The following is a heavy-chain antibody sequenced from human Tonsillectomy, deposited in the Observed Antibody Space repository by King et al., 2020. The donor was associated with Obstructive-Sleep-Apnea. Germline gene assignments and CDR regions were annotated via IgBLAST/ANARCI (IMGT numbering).Heavy chain of an antibody. J-gene: IGHJ4*02. V-gene: IGHV1-8*01. CDR3: ARGGYSSAWYASDY. CDR2: MNPKSGDT. CDR1: GYTFSSYD. D-gene: IGHD6-19*01. Sequence: VQLVQSGAEVKKPGASVKVSCKASGYTFSSYDINWVRQATGQGLEWMGWMNPKSGDTGYAQKFQGRVTMTRNTSISTAHMDLSSLRFEDTAVYYCARGGYSSAWYASDYWGQGTLVTVSS.